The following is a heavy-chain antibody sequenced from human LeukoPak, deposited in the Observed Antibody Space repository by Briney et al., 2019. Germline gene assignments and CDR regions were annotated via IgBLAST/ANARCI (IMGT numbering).Heavy chain of an antibody. D-gene: IGHD6-13*01. CDR1: GFTFSSYS. V-gene: IGHV3-48*01. Sequence: GGSLRLSCAASGFTFSSYSMNWVRQAPGKGLEWVSYISSSSSTIYYADSVKGRFTISRDNSKNTLYLQMNSLRAEDTAVYYCAKLIREQQLVRGAYFDYWGQGTLVTVSS. J-gene: IGHJ4*02. CDR2: ISSSSSTI. CDR3: AKLIREQQLVRGAYFDY.